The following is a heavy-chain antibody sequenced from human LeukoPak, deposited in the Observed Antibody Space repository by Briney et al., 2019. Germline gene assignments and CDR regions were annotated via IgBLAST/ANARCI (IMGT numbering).Heavy chain of an antibody. V-gene: IGHV3-23*01. Sequence: GGSLRLSCAASGFTFSSYAMSWVRQAPGKGLEWVSAISGSGGSTYYADSVKGRFTISRDNAKNSLYLQMNSLRAEDTALYYCAKDIQPAKNYYGSGSYDYWGQGTLVTVSS. J-gene: IGHJ4*02. CDR1: GFTFSSYA. CDR2: ISGSGGST. CDR3: AKDIQPAKNYYGSGSYDY. D-gene: IGHD3-10*01.